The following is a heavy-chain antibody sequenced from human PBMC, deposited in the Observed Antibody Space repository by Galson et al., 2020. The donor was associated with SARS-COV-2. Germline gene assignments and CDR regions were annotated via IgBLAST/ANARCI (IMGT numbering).Heavy chain of an antibody. CDR3: AVGGGYDLV. J-gene: IGHJ4*02. CDR2: TYYSGST. CDR1: GGSISSYY. Sequence: ASETLSLTCTVSGGSISSYYWSWIRQPPGKGLEWIGYTYYSGSTNYNPSLKSRVTISVDTSKNQFSLKLSSVTAADTAVYYCAVGGGYDLVWGQGTLVTVSS. D-gene: IGHD5-12*01. V-gene: IGHV4-59*01.